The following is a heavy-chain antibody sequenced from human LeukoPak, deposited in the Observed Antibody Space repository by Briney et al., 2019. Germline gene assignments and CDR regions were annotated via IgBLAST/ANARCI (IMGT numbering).Heavy chain of an antibody. D-gene: IGHD3-10*02. J-gene: IGHJ6*03. V-gene: IGHV1-69*05. CDR2: IIPIFGTA. Sequence: GSSVKVSCKASGGTFSSYAISWVRQAPGQGLEWMGGIIPIFGTANYAQKFQGRVTITTDESTSTAYMELSSVRSEDTAVYYCARICSGSYFGGPMDYYYMDVWGKGTTVTVSS. CDR3: ARICSGSYFGGPMDYYYMDV. CDR1: GGTFSSYA.